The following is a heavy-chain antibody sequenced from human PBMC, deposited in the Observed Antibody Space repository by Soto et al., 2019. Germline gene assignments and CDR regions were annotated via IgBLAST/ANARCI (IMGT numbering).Heavy chain of an antibody. D-gene: IGHD3-22*01. CDR3: ARDQLYYNDISGRPLNAFDV. CDR1: GFTVSSNY. V-gene: IGHV3-66*01. J-gene: IGHJ3*01. CDR2: IYSGGST. Sequence: GGSLRLSCAASGFTVSSNYMSWVRQAPGKGLEWVSVIYSGGSTYYADSVKGRFTISRDNAKNSLYLQMNSLRAEDTAAYYCARDQLYYNDISGRPLNAFDVWGQGTMVTVSS.